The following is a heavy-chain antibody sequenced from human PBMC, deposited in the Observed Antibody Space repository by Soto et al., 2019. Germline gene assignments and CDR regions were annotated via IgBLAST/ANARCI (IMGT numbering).Heavy chain of an antibody. J-gene: IGHJ6*02. CDR3: ARMYYDFWSGPAASYGMDV. D-gene: IGHD3-3*01. Sequence: LSLTCTASGGSISSYYWSWIRQPPGKGLEWIGYIYYSGSTNYNPSHKSRVTISVDTSRDQFSLKLSSVTAADTAVYYCARMYYDFWSGPAASYGMDVWGQGTTVTVSS. CDR2: IYYSGST. V-gene: IGHV4-59*01. CDR1: GGSISSYY.